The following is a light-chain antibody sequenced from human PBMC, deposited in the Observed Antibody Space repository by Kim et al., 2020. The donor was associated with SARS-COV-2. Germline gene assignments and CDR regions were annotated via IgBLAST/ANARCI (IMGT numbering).Light chain of an antibody. Sequence: EIVLTQSPGTLSLSAGERATLSCRTSQSISSSHLAWYQQKPGQPPRLLIYGASSRATGIADRFSGSGSGADFTLTISRLEPEDFALYYCQQYDSSPVTFGQGTKVDI. CDR2: GAS. V-gene: IGKV3-20*01. CDR3: QQYDSSPVT. J-gene: IGKJ1*01. CDR1: QSISSSH.